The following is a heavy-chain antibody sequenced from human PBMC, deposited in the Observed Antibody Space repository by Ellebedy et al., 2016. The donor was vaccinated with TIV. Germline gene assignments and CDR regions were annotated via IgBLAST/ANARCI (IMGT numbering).Heavy chain of an antibody. CDR3: ARDGGLYDSSSYYHDAFDI. V-gene: IGHV3-30-3*01. CDR1: GFTFNTYD. D-gene: IGHD3-22*01. CDR2: ISYDGTNK. Sequence: GESLKISCAASGFTFNTYDMHWVRQAPGRGLDWVAVISYDGTNKYYEDSVKGRFTISRDNSNKTLYLQMNSLRTEETAVYYFARDGGLYDSSSYYHDAFDIWGKGTMVTVSS. J-gene: IGHJ3*02.